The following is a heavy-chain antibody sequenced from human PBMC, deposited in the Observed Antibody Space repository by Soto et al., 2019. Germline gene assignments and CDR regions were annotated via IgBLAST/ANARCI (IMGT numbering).Heavy chain of an antibody. Sequence: SGSLYLTCTVSGDSISSYYWSWIRQPPGKGLEWIGYIYYSGSTNYNPSLKSRVTMSEDTSKHQFSLKLTSVTAADTAVYYCARWNTRGHDYWGQGTLVTVSS. CDR2: IYYSGST. J-gene: IGHJ4*02. D-gene: IGHD1-1*01. CDR1: GDSISSYY. V-gene: IGHV4-59*01. CDR3: ARWNTRGHDY.